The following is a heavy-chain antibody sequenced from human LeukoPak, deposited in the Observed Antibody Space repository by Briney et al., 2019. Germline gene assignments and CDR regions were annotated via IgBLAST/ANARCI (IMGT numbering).Heavy chain of an antibody. V-gene: IGHV3-15*01. J-gene: IGHJ4*02. D-gene: IGHD4-17*01. CDR1: GFTFSNAW. CDR3: TTVGGDYGDYEYDY. CDR2: IKSKADGGTT. Sequence: PGGSLRLSCAASGFTFSNAWMSWVRQAPGKGLEWVGRIKSKADGGTTDYAAPVKGRFTISRDDSKNTLYLQMNSLKTEDTAVYYCTTVGGDYGDYEYDYWGQGTLVTVSS.